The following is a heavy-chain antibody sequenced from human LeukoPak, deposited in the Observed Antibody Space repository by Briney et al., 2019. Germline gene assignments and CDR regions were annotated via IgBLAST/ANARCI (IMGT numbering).Heavy chain of an antibody. J-gene: IGHJ4*02. CDR2: IWYDGSNK. CDR3: ATGVTSSSSSYLAH. CDR1: GFTFSSYG. V-gene: IGHV3-33*01. Sequence: PGRSLRLSCAASGFTFSSYGMHWVRQAPGKELERVAVIWYDGSNKYYADSVKGRLTISRDNSKNTLYLQMNSLRAEDTAVYYCATGVTSSSSSYLAHWGQGTLVTVSS. D-gene: IGHD6-6*01.